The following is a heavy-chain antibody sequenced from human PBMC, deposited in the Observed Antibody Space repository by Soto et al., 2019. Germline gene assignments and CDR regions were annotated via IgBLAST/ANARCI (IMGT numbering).Heavy chain of an antibody. Sequence: SETLSLTCTVADVNISSSSYYWGWIRQPPGKGLEWIGSIYYSGSTYYNPSLKSRVTISVDTSKNQFSLKLSSVTAADTAVYYCARQFRYYDFWSGFYGMDVWGQGTTVTVSS. D-gene: IGHD3-3*01. V-gene: IGHV4-39*01. J-gene: IGHJ6*02. CDR1: DVNISSSSYY. CDR3: ARQFRYYDFWSGFYGMDV. CDR2: IYYSGST.